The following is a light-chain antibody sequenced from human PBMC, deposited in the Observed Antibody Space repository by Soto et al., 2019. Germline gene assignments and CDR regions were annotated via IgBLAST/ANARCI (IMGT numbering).Light chain of an antibody. V-gene: IGLV1-44*01. Sequence: QSVLTQPPSASGTPGQRVTMSCSGSSSNIGSNTVNWYQQLPGTAPKLLIYNNNQRPSGVPDRFSGSKSGTSASLAISGLQSEDEADYYCAAWDDSLRGAVFGGGTQLTVL. J-gene: IGLJ7*01. CDR1: SSNIGSNT. CDR3: AAWDDSLRGAV. CDR2: NNN.